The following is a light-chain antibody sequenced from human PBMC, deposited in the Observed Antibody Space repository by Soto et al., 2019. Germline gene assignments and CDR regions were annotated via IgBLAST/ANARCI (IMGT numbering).Light chain of an antibody. CDR2: GAS. V-gene: IGKV3-15*01. CDR1: QSVSSN. Sequence: EIVMTQSPATLSVSPGERATLSCRASQSVSSNLAWYQQKPGQAPRLLIYGASTRATGIPARFSGSGSGTEFTLTISSLQSEDFGVYYCQQYNNWPLLFTFGPGTKVDIK. CDR3: QQYNNWPLLFT. J-gene: IGKJ3*01.